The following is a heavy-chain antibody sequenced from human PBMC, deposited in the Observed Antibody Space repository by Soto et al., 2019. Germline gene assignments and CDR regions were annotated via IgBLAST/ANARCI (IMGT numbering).Heavy chain of an antibody. CDR3: ARDLSYCGGDCYDPFDY. J-gene: IGHJ4*02. Sequence: GGSLRLSCAASGFTFSSYSMNWVRQAPGKGLEWVSSISSSSSYIYYADSVKGRFTISRDNAKNSLYLQMNSLRAEDTAVYYCARDLSYCGGDCYDPFDYWGQGTLVTVSS. V-gene: IGHV3-21*01. CDR1: GFTFSSYS. D-gene: IGHD2-21*01. CDR2: ISSSSSYI.